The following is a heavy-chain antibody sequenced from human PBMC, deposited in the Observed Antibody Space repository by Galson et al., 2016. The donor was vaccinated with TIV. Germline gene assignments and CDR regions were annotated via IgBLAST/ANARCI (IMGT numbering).Heavy chain of an antibody. Sequence: SVKVSCKASGYSFTGYFMHWVRQAPGQGLEWMGWINPKTGATTYAQEFQGRITMTRDTSASTAYMDLNRPQSDDTAVYYCARSDSYYKYALDVWGQGTTVTVSS. CDR3: ARSDSYYKYALDV. J-gene: IGHJ3*01. CDR2: INPKTGAT. D-gene: IGHD3-10*01. CDR1: GYSFTGYF. V-gene: IGHV1-2*02.